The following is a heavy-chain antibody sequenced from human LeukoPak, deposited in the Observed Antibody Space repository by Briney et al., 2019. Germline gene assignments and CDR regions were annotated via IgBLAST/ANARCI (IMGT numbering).Heavy chain of an antibody. CDR1: GLIVSRNY. Sequence: PGGSLRLSCAASGLIVSRNYMTWVRQAPGGGLEWVSIMYSGATTYYADSVKGRFTISRDSSKNTLYLLMNSLRVEDTAVYYCATGITEMIMAPGYWGQGTLVTVSS. V-gene: IGHV3-53*01. CDR2: MYSGATT. J-gene: IGHJ4*02. CDR3: ATGITEMIMAPGY. D-gene: IGHD2-8*01.